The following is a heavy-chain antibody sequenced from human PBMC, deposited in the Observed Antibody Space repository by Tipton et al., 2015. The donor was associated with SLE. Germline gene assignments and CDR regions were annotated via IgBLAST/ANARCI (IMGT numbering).Heavy chain of an antibody. CDR2: IKSHTDGGTR. Sequence: SLRLSCAASRFTFTDAWMSWVRQAPGKGLEFVGHIKSHTDGGTRDYAAPVKGRFVISRDDSKSIAYLQMNSLKTEDTAVYYCSREWGVGAALDYWSPGALVNVS. D-gene: IGHD1-26*01. CDR1: RFTFTDAW. CDR3: SREWGVGAALDY. J-gene: IGHJ4*02. V-gene: IGHV3-15*01.